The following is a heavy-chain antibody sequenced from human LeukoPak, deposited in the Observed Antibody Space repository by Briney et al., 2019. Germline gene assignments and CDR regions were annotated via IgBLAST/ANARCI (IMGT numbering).Heavy chain of an antibody. D-gene: IGHD6-19*01. V-gene: IGHV1-69*06. Sequence: SVKVSCKASGGTFSSYAISWVRQAPGQGLEWMGGIIPISGTANYAQKFQGRVTITADKSTSTAYMELSSLRSEDTAVYYCAREYSSGESYAFDIWGQGTMVTVSS. CDR1: GGTFSSYA. CDR3: AREYSSGESYAFDI. CDR2: IIPISGTA. J-gene: IGHJ3*02.